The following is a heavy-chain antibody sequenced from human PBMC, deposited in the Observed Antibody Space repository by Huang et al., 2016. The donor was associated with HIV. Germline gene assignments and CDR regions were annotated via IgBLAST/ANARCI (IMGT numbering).Heavy chain of an antibody. V-gene: IGHV4-34*01. CDR2: VNDGGDI. CDR3: ARRFRVAATRKWFDP. J-gene: IGHJ5*02. D-gene: IGHD3-10*01. Sequence: KGLQWIGEVNDGGDINYNPSLESRVTISVDTSRNQVALTLTSMPAADTATYYCARRFRVAATRKWFDPWGQGTLVIVSS.